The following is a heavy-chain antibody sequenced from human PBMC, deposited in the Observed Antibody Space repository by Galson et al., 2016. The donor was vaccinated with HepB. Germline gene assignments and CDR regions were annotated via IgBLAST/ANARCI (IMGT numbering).Heavy chain of an antibody. CDR1: GFTFSIYA. D-gene: IGHD6-19*01. CDR3: AKLIEVAGSFGD. V-gene: IGHV3-23*01. CDR2: ISGRGGNT. Sequence: SLRLSCAASGFTFSIYAMSWVRQAPGKGLEWVSGISGRGGNTYHADSVKGRFTISRDNSKNTLYLQMKSLRADDTALYYCAKLIEVAGSFGDWGQGTLVTVSA. J-gene: IGHJ4*02.